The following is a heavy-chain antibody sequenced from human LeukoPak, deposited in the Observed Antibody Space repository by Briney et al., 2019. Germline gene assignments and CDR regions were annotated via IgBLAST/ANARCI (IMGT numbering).Heavy chain of an antibody. D-gene: IGHD2-15*01. CDR1: GFTFSSYA. Sequence: GGSLRLSCAASGFTFSSYAMSWVRQAPGKGLEWVSAISGSGGSTYYADSVKGRFTISRDNSKNTLCLQMNSLRAEDTAVYYCAKVRAPRYCSGGSCYSGRIKYFDYWGQGTLVTVSS. V-gene: IGHV3-23*01. CDR2: ISGSGGST. J-gene: IGHJ4*02. CDR3: AKVRAPRYCSGGSCYSGRIKYFDY.